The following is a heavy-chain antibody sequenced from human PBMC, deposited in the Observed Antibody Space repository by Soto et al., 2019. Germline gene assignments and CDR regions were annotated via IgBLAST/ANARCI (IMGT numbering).Heavy chain of an antibody. CDR3: ARGDGTGLYNSGWSPRY. CDR2: ISGSSTYI. V-gene: IGHV3-21*04. D-gene: IGHD6-19*01. J-gene: IGHJ4*02. Sequence: ESGGGLVKPGESLRVSCAASGFTFSYYSLHWVRQAPGKGLEWVSSISGSSTYIYYADRVKGRFTISRDNAKNLLYLRMDRLRAEDTAVYYCARGDGTGLYNSGWSPRYWGQGTLVTVSS. CDR1: GFTFSYYS.